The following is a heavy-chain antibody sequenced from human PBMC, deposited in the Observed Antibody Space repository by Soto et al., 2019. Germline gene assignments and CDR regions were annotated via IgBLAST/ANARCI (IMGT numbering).Heavy chain of an antibody. V-gene: IGHV1-2*04. CDR2: INPNRGGT. CDR1: GYTFTGYY. J-gene: IGHJ5*02. Sequence: QVQLVQSGAEVKKPGASVKVSCKASGYTFTGYYMHWVRQAPGQGLEWMGWINPNRGGTNYAQKVQGWVTMTRYTSTSTAYMELSSMRSEETVVYYYARGEPNWFDHSGQGTLVVV. CDR3: ARGEPNWFDH. D-gene: IGHD1-26*01.